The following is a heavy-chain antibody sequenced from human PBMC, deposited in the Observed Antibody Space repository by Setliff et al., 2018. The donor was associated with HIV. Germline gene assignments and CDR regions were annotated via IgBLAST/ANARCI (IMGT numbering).Heavy chain of an antibody. V-gene: IGHV3-7*01. CDR1: GITFSSHG. CDR3: ENWF. J-gene: IGHJ5*01. Sequence: GGSLRLSCAASGITFSSHGMHWVRQAPGKGLEWVANIKQDGSEKYCVDSVKGRFTISRDNAKNSLYLQMNSLGAEDTKLSFRENWF. D-gene: IGHD3-10*01. CDR2: IKQDGSEK.